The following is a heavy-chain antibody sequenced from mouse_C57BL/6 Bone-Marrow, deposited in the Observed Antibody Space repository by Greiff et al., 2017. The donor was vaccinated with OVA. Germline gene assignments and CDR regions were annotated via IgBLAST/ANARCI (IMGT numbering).Heavy chain of an antibody. D-gene: IGHD2-5*01. CDR2: ISSGGSYT. CDR1: GFTFSSYG. Sequence: EVNVVESGGDLVKPGGSLKLSCAASGFTFSSYGMSWVRQTPDKRLEWVATISSGGSYTYYPDSVKGRFTISRDNAKNTLYLQMSSLKSEDTAMYYCARHGYYSNYGGFAYWGQGTLVTVSA. CDR3: ARHGYYSNYGGFAY. V-gene: IGHV5-6*01. J-gene: IGHJ3*01.